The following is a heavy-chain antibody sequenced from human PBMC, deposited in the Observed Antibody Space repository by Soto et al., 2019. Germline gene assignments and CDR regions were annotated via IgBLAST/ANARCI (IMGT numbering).Heavy chain of an antibody. Sequence: GGSLRLSCAASGFTFSSYWMHWVRQAPGKGLVWVSRINSDGSSTSYADSVKGRFTISRDNAKNTLYLQMNSLRAEDTAVYYCASSGKCSSTSCSTTAHFDYWGQGTLVTVSS. J-gene: IGHJ4*02. CDR3: ASSGKCSSTSCSTTAHFDY. CDR1: GFTFSSYW. D-gene: IGHD2-2*01. V-gene: IGHV3-74*01. CDR2: INSDGSST.